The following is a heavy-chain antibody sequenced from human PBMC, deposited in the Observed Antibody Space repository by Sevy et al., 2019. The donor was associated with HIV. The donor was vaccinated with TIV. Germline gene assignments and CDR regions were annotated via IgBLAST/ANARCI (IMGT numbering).Heavy chain of an antibody. J-gene: IGHJ4*02. CDR1: GISISNYY. CDR3: ARGGPNQQQLDYFDS. D-gene: IGHD6-13*01. CDR2: IYYTGCS. V-gene: IGHV4-59*01. Sequence: SETLSLTCTVSGISISNYYWTWIRQPPGKGLEWIGFIYYTGCSDSNPSLKSRVTTSVDTSKNQFSLKLSSVTAADTAIYYCARGGPNQQQLDYFDSWGQGILVTVSS.